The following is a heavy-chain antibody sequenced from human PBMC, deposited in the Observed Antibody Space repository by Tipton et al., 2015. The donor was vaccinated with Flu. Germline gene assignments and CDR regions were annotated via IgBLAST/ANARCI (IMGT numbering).Heavy chain of an antibody. CDR2: IYYSGST. D-gene: IGHD5-24*01. V-gene: IGHV4-59*08. CDR3: AGRAPAGDFDY. CDR1: GGSISSYY. J-gene: IGHJ4*02. Sequence: TLSLTCTVSGGSISSYYWSWIRQPPGEGLEWIGYIYYSGSTNYNPSLKSRVTISVDTSKNQFSLKLSSVTAADTAVYYCAGRAPAGDFDYWGQGTLVTVSS.